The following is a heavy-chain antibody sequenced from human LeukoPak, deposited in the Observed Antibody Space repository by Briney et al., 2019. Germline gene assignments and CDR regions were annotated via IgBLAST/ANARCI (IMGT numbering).Heavy chain of an antibody. CDR1: GFTFSSYS. Sequence: GGSLRLSCAASGFTFSSYSMNWVRQAPGKGLEWVSSISSSSSYIYYADSVKGRFTISRDNAKNSLYLQTNTLRAEDTAVYYCARDWTTYSGSQYYFDFWGQGTLVTVSS. CDR3: ARDWTTYSGSQYYFDF. J-gene: IGHJ4*02. D-gene: IGHD1-26*01. V-gene: IGHV3-21*01. CDR2: ISSSSSYI.